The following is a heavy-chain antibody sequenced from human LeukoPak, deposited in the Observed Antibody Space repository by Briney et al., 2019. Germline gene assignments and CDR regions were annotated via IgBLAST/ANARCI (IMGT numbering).Heavy chain of an antibody. Sequence: AGGSLRLSCAASGFTFSSYSMNWVRQAPGKGLEWVSSISSSSSYIYYADSVKGRFTISRDNAKNSLYLQMNSLRAEDTAVYYCARDPSTPLYDILTGYPTDLDYWGQGTLVTVSS. J-gene: IGHJ4*02. CDR2: ISSSSSYI. CDR1: GFTFSSYS. V-gene: IGHV3-21*01. CDR3: ARDPSTPLYDILTGYPTDLDY. D-gene: IGHD3-9*01.